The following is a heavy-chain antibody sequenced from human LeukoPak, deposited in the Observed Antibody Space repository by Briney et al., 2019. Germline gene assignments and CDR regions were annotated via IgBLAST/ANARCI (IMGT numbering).Heavy chain of an antibody. CDR2: IKHDEREE. D-gene: IGHD1-1*01. CDR1: RFTFSESW. V-gene: IGHV3-7*01. J-gene: IGHJ4*02. CDR3: AKGHTNLDPA. Sequence: QSGGSLRLSCVASRFTFSESWMTWVRQAPGKGLEWVASIKHDEREEYYADSVKGRFSMSRDNGKNSLYLQMNSLRGEDTGIYFCAKGHTNLDPAGDQGALVIVSS.